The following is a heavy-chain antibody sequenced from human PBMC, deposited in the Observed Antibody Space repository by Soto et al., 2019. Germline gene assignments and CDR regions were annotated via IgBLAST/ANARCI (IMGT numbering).Heavy chain of an antibody. Sequence: ASVKVSCKASGYTFTTYGIRWVRQAPGQGLEWMGWTSAYNGDTNYAQKLQGRVTVITDTSTNTAYMELRSLRSDDTAVYYCARVGGDFGSGSGTLDYSGQGTQVTVSS. D-gene: IGHD3-10*01. CDR3: ARVGGDFGSGSGTLDY. CDR2: TSAYNGDT. CDR1: GYTFTTYG. V-gene: IGHV1-18*01. J-gene: IGHJ4*02.